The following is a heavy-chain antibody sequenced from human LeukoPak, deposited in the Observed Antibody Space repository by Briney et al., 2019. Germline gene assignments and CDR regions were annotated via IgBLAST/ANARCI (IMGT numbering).Heavy chain of an antibody. CDR3: ARDRYGSGSIDY. D-gene: IGHD3-10*01. Sequence: SETLSLTCTVSGGSISSSSYYWGWIRQPPGKGLEWIGRIYTSGSTNYNPSLKSRVTISVDTSKNQFSLKLSSVTAADTAVYYCARDRYGSGSIDYWGQGTLVTVSS. CDR1: GGSISSSSYY. V-gene: IGHV4-61*02. CDR2: IYTSGST. J-gene: IGHJ4*02.